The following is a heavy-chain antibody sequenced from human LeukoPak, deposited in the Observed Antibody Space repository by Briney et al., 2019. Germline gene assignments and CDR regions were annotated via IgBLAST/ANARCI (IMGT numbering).Heavy chain of an antibody. CDR2: ISGDLSAT. D-gene: IGHD5-18*01. CDR3: AGLALVTVFDYS. V-gene: IGHV3-43*02. J-gene: IGHJ4*02. Sequence: PGGSLRLSCVTSGFTFEDYAIHWVRQPPGKGLEWVSLISGDLSATYFADSVKGRFTISRDNTKKSVYLQMNSLRPEDSALYYCAGLALVTVFDYSWAQGTRVIVS. CDR1: GFTFEDYA.